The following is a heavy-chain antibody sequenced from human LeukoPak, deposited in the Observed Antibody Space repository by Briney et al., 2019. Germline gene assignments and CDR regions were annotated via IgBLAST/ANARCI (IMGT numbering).Heavy chain of an antibody. Sequence: QPGGSLRLSCAASGFTFSGYWMHWVRQAPGEGLVWVSRINSDGSSTSYADSVKGRFTISRDNAKNTLYLQMNSLRAEDTAVYYCARGPYGGGYYVGDFWGQGSLLTVSS. CDR3: ARGPYGGGYYVGDF. CDR2: INSDGSST. J-gene: IGHJ4*02. V-gene: IGHV3-74*01. CDR1: GFTFSGYW. D-gene: IGHD1-26*01.